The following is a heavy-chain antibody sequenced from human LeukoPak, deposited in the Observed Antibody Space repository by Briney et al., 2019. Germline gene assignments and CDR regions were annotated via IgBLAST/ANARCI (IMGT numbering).Heavy chain of an antibody. CDR2: IQYDGSNT. V-gene: IGHV3-30*02. J-gene: IGHJ6*03. CDR3: AKEKGPQGGYFYYYMDV. D-gene: IGHD2-15*01. CDR1: GFTFSSYV. Sequence: GGSLRLSCAASGFTFSSYVMHWVRQAPGKGLEWVAFIQYDGSNTYYSDSVKGRFTIFRDNSKNTLYLQMNSLRPEDTAVYYCAKEKGPQGGYFYYYMDVWGKGTTVTVSS.